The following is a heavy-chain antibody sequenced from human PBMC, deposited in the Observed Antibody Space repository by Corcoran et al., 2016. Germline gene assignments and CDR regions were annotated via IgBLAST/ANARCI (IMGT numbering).Heavy chain of an antibody. CDR3: ARMMTSAGSYRYWYFDL. J-gene: IGHJ2*01. CDR2: IDWDDDK. V-gene: IGHV2-70*04. Sequence: VTLNDSGPARVKPTRTLTLTCTFSGCSLRTSGMRVSWTRQPRGKAREWLARIDWDDDKFYSTSLKTRLPISKDTSKNPVFLTMTNMDPVDTPTYYCARMMTSAGSYRYWYFDLWGRGTLVTVSS. CDR1: GCSLRTSGMR. D-gene: IGHD1-26*01.